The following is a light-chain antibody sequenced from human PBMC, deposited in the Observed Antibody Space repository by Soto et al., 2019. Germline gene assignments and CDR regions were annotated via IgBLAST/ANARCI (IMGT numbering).Light chain of an antibody. J-gene: IGLJ1*01. V-gene: IGLV2-14*01. Sequence: QSVLTQPASVSGSPGQSITIPCTGTSSDVGFYNYVSWYQQHPGKTPKLMIYEVNNRPSGVSNRFSGSKSGNTASLTISGLQAEDEADYYCSSYTTSSTLLFGTGTKVTVL. CDR2: EVN. CDR3: SSYTTSSTLL. CDR1: SSDVGFYNY.